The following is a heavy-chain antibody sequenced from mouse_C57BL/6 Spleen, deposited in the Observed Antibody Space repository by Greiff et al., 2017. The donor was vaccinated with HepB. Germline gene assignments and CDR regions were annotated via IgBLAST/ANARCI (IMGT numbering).Heavy chain of an antibody. J-gene: IGHJ1*03. V-gene: IGHV14-1*01. CDR3: TTPPYGSSYWYFDV. Sequence: VQLQQSGAELVRPGASVKLSCTASGFNIKDYYMHWVKQRPEQGLEWIGRIDPEDGDTEYAPKFQGKATMTADTSSNTAYLQLSSLTSEDTAVYYCTTPPYGSSYWYFDVWGTGTTVTVSS. CDR2: IDPEDGDT. CDR1: GFNIKDYY. D-gene: IGHD1-1*01.